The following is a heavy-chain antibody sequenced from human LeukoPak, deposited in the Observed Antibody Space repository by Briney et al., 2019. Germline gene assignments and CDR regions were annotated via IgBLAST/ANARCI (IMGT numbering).Heavy chain of an antibody. CDR3: ARGYCSSTSCHTFYWYFDL. CDR2: IYTSGST. J-gene: IGHJ2*01. V-gene: IGHV4-61*02. D-gene: IGHD2-2*01. Sequence: SETLSLTCTVSGASISSGGYYWSWIRQPAGKGLEWIGRIYTSGSTYYNPSLKSRVTISVDTSKNQFSLNLSSVTAADTAVYYCARGYCSSTSCHTFYWYFDLWGRGTLVTVSS. CDR1: GASISSGGYY.